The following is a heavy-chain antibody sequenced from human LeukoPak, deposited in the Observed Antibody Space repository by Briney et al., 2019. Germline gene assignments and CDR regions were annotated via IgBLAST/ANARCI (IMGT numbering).Heavy chain of an antibody. Sequence: PGGSLRLSCAASGFTFSTYWMHWVRQAPGKGLSWVSRIDSGGSTTRYADSVKGRFTISRDNAKNTLYLQMNSLRAEDTAVYYCARERDSSGYPDYWGQGTLVTVSS. CDR3: ARERDSSGYPDY. D-gene: IGHD3-22*01. V-gene: IGHV3-74*01. CDR1: GFTFSTYW. CDR2: IDSGGSTT. J-gene: IGHJ4*02.